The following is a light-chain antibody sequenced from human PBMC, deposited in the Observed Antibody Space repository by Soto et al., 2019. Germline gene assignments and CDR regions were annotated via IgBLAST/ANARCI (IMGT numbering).Light chain of an antibody. CDR2: WAS. CDR1: PSVFYIYNNKNY. Sequence: EIVLTQSPATLSLSPVERATLSSKSSPSVFYIYNNKNYLAWYQQKPGQPPKVLIYWASTLESGVPDRFSGSVSGTDFTLTISSLQAEDVAVYYCQQYYNTPRTFGQGTKVDIK. V-gene: IGKV4-1*01. CDR3: QQYYNTPRT. J-gene: IGKJ1*01.